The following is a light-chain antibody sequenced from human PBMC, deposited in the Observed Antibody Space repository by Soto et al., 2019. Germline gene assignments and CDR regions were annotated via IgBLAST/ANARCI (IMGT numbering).Light chain of an antibody. Sequence: QSALTQPASVSGSPGQSITISCTGTSSDVGGYNYVSWYQQYPGKAPKLMIYAVRNRPSGVSNRFSGSKSGNTAFLTISGLQAEDEADYYCSSYTSSSTPHVVFGGGTKLTVL. CDR2: AVR. J-gene: IGLJ2*01. V-gene: IGLV2-14*01. CDR1: SSDVGGYNY. CDR3: SSYTSSSTPHVV.